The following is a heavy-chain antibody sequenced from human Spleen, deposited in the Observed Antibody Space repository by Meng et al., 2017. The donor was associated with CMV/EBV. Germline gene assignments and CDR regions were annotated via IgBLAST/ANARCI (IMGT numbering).Heavy chain of an antibody. J-gene: IGHJ6*02. CDR1: GFTVSSNY. V-gene: IGHV3-53*01. CDR2: IYSGGST. Sequence: GESLKISCAASGFTVSSNYMSWVRQAPGKGLEWVSVIYSGGSTYYADSVKGRFTISRDNAKNSLFLQMNSLRAEDTALYYCARDQYYDFWSGYYTNNGMDVWGQGTTVTVSS. CDR3: ARDQYYDFWSGYYTNNGMDV. D-gene: IGHD3-3*01.